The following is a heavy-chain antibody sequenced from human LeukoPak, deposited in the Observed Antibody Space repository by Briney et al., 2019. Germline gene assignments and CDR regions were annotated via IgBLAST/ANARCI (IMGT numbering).Heavy chain of an antibody. CDR3: ARLISTSSLVFDY. D-gene: IGHD6-6*01. V-gene: IGHV3-23*01. CDR1: GFTFTNYA. J-gene: IGHJ4*02. Sequence: PGGSLRLSCAASGFTFTNYAMSWVRQAPGGGLEWVSAISGNGGSTYYADSVKGRFTISRDSSTRTLYLQMNSLRVEDTAVYFCARLISTSSLVFDYWGQGTLVTVSP. CDR2: ISGNGGST.